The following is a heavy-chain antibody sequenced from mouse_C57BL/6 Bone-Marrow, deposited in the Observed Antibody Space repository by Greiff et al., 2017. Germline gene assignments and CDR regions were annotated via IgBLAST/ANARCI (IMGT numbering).Heavy chain of an antibody. D-gene: IGHD2-3*01. Sequence: QVQLQQPGAELVMPGASVKLSCKASGYTFTSYWMHWVKQRPGQGLEWLGEIDPSDSYTNYNQKFKGKSTLTVDKSTSTAYMQLSSLTSEDSAVYYCARRWDAMDYWGQGTSVTVSS. J-gene: IGHJ4*01. V-gene: IGHV1-69*01. CDR2: IDPSDSYT. CDR1: GYTFTSYW. CDR3: ARRWDAMDY.